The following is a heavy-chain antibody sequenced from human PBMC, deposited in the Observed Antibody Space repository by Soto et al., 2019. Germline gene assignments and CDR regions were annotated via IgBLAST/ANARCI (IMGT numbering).Heavy chain of an antibody. CDR3: AKRRGAGGHFDY. J-gene: IGHJ4*02. D-gene: IGHD2-15*01. V-gene: IGHV3-53*01. CDR2: VSIGGST. CDR1: GFSVSSNY. Sequence: PGGSLRLSCAASGFSVSSNYIGWVRQGPGKGLEWVAVVSIGGSTHYADSVRGRFTISRDNSKNTLSLQMNSLTAEDTAVYFCAKRRGAGGHFDYWGQGALVTVSS.